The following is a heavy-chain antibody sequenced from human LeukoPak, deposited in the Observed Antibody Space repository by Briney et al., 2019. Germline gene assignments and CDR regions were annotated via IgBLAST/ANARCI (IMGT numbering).Heavy chain of an antibody. Sequence: PGGSLRLSCTASGFTFSTYAMNWVRQAPGKGLEWVAVIVGNGGGIHYADSVEGRFTISRDNHKSTLYLQMNSLRAEDAAVYYCAKDRIPDGRYSIDYWGQGTLVTVSS. CDR1: GFTFSTYA. CDR2: IVGNGGGI. D-gene: IGHD3-16*02. V-gene: IGHV3-23*01. CDR3: AKDRIPDGRYSIDY. J-gene: IGHJ4*02.